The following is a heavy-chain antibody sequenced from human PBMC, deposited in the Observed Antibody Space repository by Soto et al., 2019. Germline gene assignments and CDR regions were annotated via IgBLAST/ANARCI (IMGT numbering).Heavy chain of an antibody. D-gene: IGHD6-6*01. V-gene: IGHV1-69*02. CDR1: GGTFSSYT. CDR3: AVSSSSLFDY. J-gene: IGHJ4*02. Sequence: SVKVSCKASGGTFSSYTISWVRQAPGQGLEWIGRIIPILGIANYAQKFQGRVTITADKSTSTAYMELSSLRSEDTAVYYCAVSSSSLFDYWGQGTLVTVSS. CDR2: IIPILGIA.